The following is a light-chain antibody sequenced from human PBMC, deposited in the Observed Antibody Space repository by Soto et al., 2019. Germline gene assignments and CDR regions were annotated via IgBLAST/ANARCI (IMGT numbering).Light chain of an antibody. CDR1: QNIRNW. CDR3: QQYNTYST. CDR2: DAS. V-gene: IGKV1-5*01. J-gene: IGKJ5*01. Sequence: IHLPQSPSSLSASVGDSVTITFRASQNIRNWLAWYQQKPGKAPNPLIYDASSLKSGVPARFSGSGSGTEFTLTISSLRPDDFATYYCQQYNTYSTFGQGTRLGI.